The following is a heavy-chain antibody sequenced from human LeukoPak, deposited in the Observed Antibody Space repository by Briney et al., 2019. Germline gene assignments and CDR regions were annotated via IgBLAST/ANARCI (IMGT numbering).Heavy chain of an antibody. CDR3: ARDHSTEDKSWWLDP. J-gene: IGHJ5*02. CDR1: GDTFTRNW. D-gene: IGHD7-27*01. V-gene: IGHV1-46*01. Sequence: ASVKVSCKTSGDTFTRNWMHWMRQGPGQGLEWMGVINPNGDYTMYAEKFRGRVTVTRDMSSSTDYMELGSLRSEDTAVYYCARDHSTEDKSWWLDPWGQGTLVIVSS. CDR2: INPNGDYT.